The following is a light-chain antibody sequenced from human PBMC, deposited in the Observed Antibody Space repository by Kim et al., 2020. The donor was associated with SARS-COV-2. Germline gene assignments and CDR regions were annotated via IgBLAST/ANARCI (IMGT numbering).Light chain of an antibody. CDR2: DTR. V-gene: IGLV1-44*01. CDR3: AAWDDSLNGHVV. Sequence: RVTISCSGSSSNIGSNTVNWYKHLPGTAPKLLIFDTRQRPSGVPDRRSGSKSGTSASLAISGLQSEDEGDYYCAAWDDSLNGHVVFGGGTQLTVL. CDR1: SSNIGSNT. J-gene: IGLJ2*01.